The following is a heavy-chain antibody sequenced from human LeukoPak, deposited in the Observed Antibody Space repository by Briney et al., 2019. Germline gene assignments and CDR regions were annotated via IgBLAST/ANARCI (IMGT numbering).Heavy chain of an antibody. V-gene: IGHV4-61*02. D-gene: IGHD6-13*01. CDR2: IYTSGST. CDR1: GGSISSGSYY. Sequence: PSQTLSLTCTVSGGSISSGSYYWSWIRQPAGKGLEWIGRIYTSGSTNYNPSLKSRVTMSVDTSKNQFSLKLSPVTAADTAVYYCAREGEEQQLVPHFGYWGQGTLVTVSS. J-gene: IGHJ4*02. CDR3: AREGEEQQLVPHFGY.